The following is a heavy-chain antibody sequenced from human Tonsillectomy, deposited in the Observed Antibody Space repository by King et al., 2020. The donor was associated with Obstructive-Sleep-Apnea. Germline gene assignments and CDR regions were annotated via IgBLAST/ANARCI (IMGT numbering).Heavy chain of an antibody. Sequence: QLVQSGAEVKKPGSSVKVSCKASGGTFSSDAISWVRQAPGQGLEWMGGIIPILGIANYAQKFQGRITITADKSTSTAYMELSSLRSEDTAVYYCAREEVTAYCGGDCYSFDYWGQGTLVTVSS. CDR3: AREEVTAYCGGDCYSFDY. V-gene: IGHV1-69*04. CDR2: IIPILGIA. CDR1: GGTFSSDA. D-gene: IGHD2-21*02. J-gene: IGHJ4*02.